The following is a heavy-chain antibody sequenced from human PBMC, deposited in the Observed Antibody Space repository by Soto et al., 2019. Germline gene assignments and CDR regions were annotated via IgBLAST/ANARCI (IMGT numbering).Heavy chain of an antibody. CDR3: ARDRNDYIWGSNYYYMDV. D-gene: IGHD3-16*01. CDR2: IYYSGST. CDR1: GGSISSYY. J-gene: IGHJ6*03. V-gene: IGHV4-59*01. Sequence: SETLSLTCTVSGGSISSYYWSWIRQPPGKGLEWIGYIYYSGSTNYNPSLKSRVTISVDTSKNQFSLKLSSVTAADTAVYYCARDRNDYIWGSNYYYMDVWGKGTTVTVSS.